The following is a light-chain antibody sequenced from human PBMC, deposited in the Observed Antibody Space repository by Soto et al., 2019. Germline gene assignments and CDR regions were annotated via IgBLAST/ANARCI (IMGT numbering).Light chain of an antibody. V-gene: IGKV3-15*01. Sequence: EIVMTQSPATLSVSPGERATLSCRASQSVSSNLAWYQQKPGQAPRLLIYDASTSATGVPDRFSGSGSGTEFTLTISSLQSEDFAVYYCQHYNNWPQTFGQGTKLEIK. J-gene: IGKJ2*01. CDR2: DAS. CDR1: QSVSSN. CDR3: QHYNNWPQT.